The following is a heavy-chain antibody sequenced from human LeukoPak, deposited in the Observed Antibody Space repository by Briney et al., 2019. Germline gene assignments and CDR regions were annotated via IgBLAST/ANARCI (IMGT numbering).Heavy chain of an antibody. CDR1: GTIFNRYT. V-gene: IGHV3-23*01. CDR3: AKARYDFWSVTLYFDY. D-gene: IGHD3-3*01. J-gene: IGHJ4*02. CDR2: ISGSGGST. Sequence: PGGSLRLSCAAFGTIFNRYTMNWVRQAPGKGLEWVSAISGSGGSTYYADSVKGRFTISRDNSKNTLYLQMNSLRAEDTAVYYCAKARYDFWSVTLYFDYWGQGTLVTVSS.